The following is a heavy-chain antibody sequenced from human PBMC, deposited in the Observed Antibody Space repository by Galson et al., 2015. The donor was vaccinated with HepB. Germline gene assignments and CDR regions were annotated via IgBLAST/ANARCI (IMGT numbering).Heavy chain of an antibody. J-gene: IGHJ4*02. Sequence: SLRLSCAASGFTFSSYGMHWVRQAPGKGLEWVAVISYDGSNKYYADSVKGRFTISRDNSKNTLYLQMNSLRAEDTAVYYCAKAPYDYGDHADFDYWGQGTLVTVSS. CDR1: GFTFSSYG. D-gene: IGHD4-17*01. CDR3: AKAPYDYGDHADFDY. CDR2: ISYDGSNK. V-gene: IGHV3-30*18.